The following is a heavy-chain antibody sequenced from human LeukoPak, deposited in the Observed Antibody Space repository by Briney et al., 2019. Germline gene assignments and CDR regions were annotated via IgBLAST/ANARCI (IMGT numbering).Heavy chain of an antibody. V-gene: IGHV3-73*01. CDR2: IRSKANTYAT. J-gene: IGHJ3*02. Sequence: GGSLRLSCAASGFTFSGSTLHWVRQASGKGLEWVGRIRSKANTYATTYAASVKGRFTTSRDDSKNTAYLQMHSLKTEDTAVYYCSRNIEDIVELPDSGHDAFDIWGQGTMVTVSS. CDR1: GFTFSGST. CDR3: SRNIEDIVELPDSGHDAFDI. D-gene: IGHD2-2*01.